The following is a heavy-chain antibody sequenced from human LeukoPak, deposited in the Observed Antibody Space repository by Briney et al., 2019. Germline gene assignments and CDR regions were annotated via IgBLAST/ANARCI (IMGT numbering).Heavy chain of an antibody. J-gene: IGHJ6*03. CDR3: ARSVASFGIWSAVQRADMDV. D-gene: IGHD3-3*01. V-gene: IGHV4-34*01. CDR1: GGSFSGYY. Sequence: SETLSLTCAVYGGSFSGYYWSWIRQPPGKGLEWIGEINHSGSTNYNPSLKSRVTISVDTSKNQFSLKLSSVTAADTAVYYCARSVASFGIWSAVQRADMDVWGKGTTVTVSS. CDR2: INHSGST.